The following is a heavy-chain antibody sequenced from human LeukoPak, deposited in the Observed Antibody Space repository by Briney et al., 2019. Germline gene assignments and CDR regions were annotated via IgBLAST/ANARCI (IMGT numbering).Heavy chain of an antibody. Sequence: ASVKVSCKASGYTFTSYGISRVRQAPGQGLEWMGWISAYNGSTNYAQKLQGRVTMTTDTSTSTAYMELRSLRSDDTAVYYCAREKGAVLLWFGELRNYYGMDVWGQGTTVTVSS. CDR2: ISAYNGST. CDR1: GYTFTSYG. D-gene: IGHD3-10*01. V-gene: IGHV1-18*01. J-gene: IGHJ6*02. CDR3: AREKGAVLLWFGELRNYYGMDV.